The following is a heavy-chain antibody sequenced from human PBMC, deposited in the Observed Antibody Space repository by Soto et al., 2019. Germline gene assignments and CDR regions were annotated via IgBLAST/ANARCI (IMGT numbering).Heavy chain of an antibody. CDR3: ATSQKGYNWNYFDH. D-gene: IGHD1-20*01. CDR2: VFYTGFT. Sequence: PSETLSLTCAVYGGSFSGYYWGWLRQSPGKGPEWIGSVFYTGFTSYNPSIESRVSVSVDTSKNQFSLKVSGVSAADTAVYYCATSQKGYNWNYFDHWGQGALVTVSS. J-gene: IGHJ4*02. V-gene: IGHV4-34*12. CDR1: GGSFSGYY.